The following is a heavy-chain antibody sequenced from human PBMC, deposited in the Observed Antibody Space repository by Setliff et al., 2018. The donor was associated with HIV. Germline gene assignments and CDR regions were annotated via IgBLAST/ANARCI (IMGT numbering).Heavy chain of an antibody. J-gene: IGHJ5*02. CDR2: INPEGGGT. CDR1: GYIFRNHY. V-gene: IGHV1-46*01. D-gene: IGHD6-13*01. CDR3: ARDFISAAGSQWFDP. Sequence: VASVKVSCKASGYIFRNHYIHWVRQAPGKGLEWMAMINPEGGGTTNAQKFQGRITLASDTSTNTVYMELSSLTHEDTAIYFCARDFISAAGSQWFDPWGQGTLVTVSS.